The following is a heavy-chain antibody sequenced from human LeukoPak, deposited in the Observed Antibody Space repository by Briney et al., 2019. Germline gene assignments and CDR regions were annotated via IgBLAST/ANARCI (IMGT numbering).Heavy chain of an antibody. J-gene: IGHJ5*02. D-gene: IGHD3-10*01. CDR3: ARGYYGSGNGWFDP. V-gene: IGHV4-38-2*02. Sequence: SETLSLTCTVSGYSISRGFYWGWIRQPPGKRLEWVGSIFHNGSTYYNPSLKSRVTISVDRSRNQFSLKLSSVTAADTAVYYCARGYYGSGNGWFDPWGQGTLITVSS. CDR2: IFHNGST. CDR1: GYSISRGFY.